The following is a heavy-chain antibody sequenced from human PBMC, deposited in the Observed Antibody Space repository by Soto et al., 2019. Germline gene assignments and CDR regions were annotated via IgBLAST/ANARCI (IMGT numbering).Heavy chain of an antibody. Sequence: QVQLVQSGAEVKKPGSSVKVSCTASGGTFSIYSINWVRQAPGQGLEWMGGSIPIFRTANYAQKFQGRVPITADESTSTVYMELSSLRSEDTAVCYCARGWQHRKASYYYDMEFWGQGPTVTVSS. V-gene: IGHV1-69*01. D-gene: IGHD2-15*01. CDR1: GGTFSIYS. J-gene: IGHJ6*01. CDR3: ARGWQHRKASYYYDMEF. CDR2: SIPIFRTA.